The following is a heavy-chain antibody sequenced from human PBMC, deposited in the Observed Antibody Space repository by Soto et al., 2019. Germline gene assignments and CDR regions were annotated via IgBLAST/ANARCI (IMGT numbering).Heavy chain of an antibody. Sequence: SETLSLTCTVSGDSISTFYWGWMRQSPGKELEWIGYVYYTGSTNYNPSLKSRVTISVDRSKNQFSLKLTSANAADTAVYYCARGRTLRNYADDSSDYFYFFDYWGQGTQVTVS. J-gene: IGHJ4*02. CDR3: ARGRTLRNYADDSSDYFYFFDY. V-gene: IGHV4-59*01. CDR1: GDSISTFY. D-gene: IGHD3-22*01. CDR2: VYYTGST.